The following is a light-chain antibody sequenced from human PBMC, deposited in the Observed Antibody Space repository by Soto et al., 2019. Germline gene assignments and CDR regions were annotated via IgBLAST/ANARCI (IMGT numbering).Light chain of an antibody. J-gene: IGKJ1*01. CDR2: GAS. CDR1: QSVSSSY. V-gene: IGKV3-20*01. CDR3: QQYGSSPWT. Sequence: EMVLTQSPGTLSLSPGERATLSCRASQSVSSSYLAWYQQKPGQAPRPLIYGASSRAIGIPDRFSGSGSGTDFTLSICRLEPEDFAVYYCQQYGSSPWTFGQGTKVDI.